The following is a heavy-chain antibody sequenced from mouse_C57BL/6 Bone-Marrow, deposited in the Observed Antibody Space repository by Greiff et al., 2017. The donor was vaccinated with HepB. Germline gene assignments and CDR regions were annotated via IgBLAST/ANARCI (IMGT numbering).Heavy chain of an antibody. D-gene: IGHD1-1*01. Sequence: VQLQQSGPGMVKPSQSLSLTCTVPGYSITSGYDWHWIRHFPGNKLEWMGYISYSGSTNYNPSLKSRISITHDTSKNHFFLKLNSVTTEDTATYYCARDYYGSSYDWYFDVWGTGTTVTVSS. V-gene: IGHV3-1*01. CDR3: ARDYYGSSYDWYFDV. CDR1: GYSITSGYD. CDR2: ISYSGST. J-gene: IGHJ1*03.